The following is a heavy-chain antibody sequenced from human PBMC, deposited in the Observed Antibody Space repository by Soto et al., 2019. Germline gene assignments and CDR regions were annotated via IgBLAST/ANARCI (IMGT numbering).Heavy chain of an antibody. J-gene: IGHJ4*02. V-gene: IGHV5-10-1*01. Sequence: GESLKISGKGSGYSFAVYCITWVLQRPGKGLEWMGRIDPSDSQTYYSPSFRGHVTISATKSITTAFLQWSSLRASDTAMYYCARQIYDSDTGPNFQYYFDSWGQGTPVTVSS. CDR2: IDPSDSQT. CDR1: GYSFAVYC. CDR3: ARQIYDSDTGPNFQYYFDS. D-gene: IGHD3-22*01.